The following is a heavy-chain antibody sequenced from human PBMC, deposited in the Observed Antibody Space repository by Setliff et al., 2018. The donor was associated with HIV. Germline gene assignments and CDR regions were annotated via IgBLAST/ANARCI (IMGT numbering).Heavy chain of an antibody. CDR3: APIDPFPHDYSNSSFDY. J-gene: IGHJ4*02. CDR1: GGTFSSYA. Sequence: SVKVSCKASGGTFSSYAISWVRQAPGQGLEWMGGIIPIFGTANYAQKFQGRVTITADESTSTAYMELSSLISEDTAVYYCAPIDPFPHDYSNSSFDYWGQGTLVTVSS. CDR2: IIPIFGTA. V-gene: IGHV1-69*13. D-gene: IGHD4-4*01.